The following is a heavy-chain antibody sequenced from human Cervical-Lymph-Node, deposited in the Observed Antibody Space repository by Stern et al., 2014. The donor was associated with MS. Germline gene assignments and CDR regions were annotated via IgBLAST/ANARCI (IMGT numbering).Heavy chain of an antibody. CDR3: ARHCSSSSCYRYYGMDV. CDR1: GFTSSSYG. J-gene: IGHJ6*02. CDR2: ISSSGSNK. D-gene: IGHD2-2*01. Sequence: VQLVESGGGLLKPGGSLRLSCAASGFTSSSYGMHWVRQAPGKGLEWVSSISSSGSNKYYAASVKGRLPISRDNAKNSLYLQMNSLRAEDTGIYYCARHCSSSSCYRYYGMDVWGQGTTVTVSS. V-gene: IGHV3-21*01.